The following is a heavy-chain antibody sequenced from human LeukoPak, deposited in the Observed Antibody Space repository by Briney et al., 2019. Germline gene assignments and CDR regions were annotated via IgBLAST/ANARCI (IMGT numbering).Heavy chain of an antibody. CDR2: IYYSGNT. Sequence: TSETLSLTCTVSGGSIRSYYWSWIRQPPGKGLEWIGYIYYSGNTKYNPSLKSRVTISLDKSKNQFSLKLNSVTAADTAVYYCARVGALGGHDFWGQGSLVTVSS. CDR1: GGSIRSYY. V-gene: IGHV4-59*12. J-gene: IGHJ4*02. D-gene: IGHD1-26*01. CDR3: ARVGALGGHDF.